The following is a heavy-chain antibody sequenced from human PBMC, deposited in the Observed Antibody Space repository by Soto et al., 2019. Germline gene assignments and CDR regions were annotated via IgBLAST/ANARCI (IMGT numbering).Heavy chain of an antibody. CDR1: GYSFTSYW. V-gene: IGHV5-51*01. CDR3: ARGYSYGDC. J-gene: IGHJ4*02. CDR2: IYPGDSKT. Sequence: GESLKISCQGSGYSFTSYWIGWVRQMPGKGLEWMGIIYPGDSKTKKSPSFKGKVTISAKKSISTAYLQWSSLKASDSAMYYCARGYSYGDCWGQGTPVTVSS. D-gene: IGHD5-18*01.